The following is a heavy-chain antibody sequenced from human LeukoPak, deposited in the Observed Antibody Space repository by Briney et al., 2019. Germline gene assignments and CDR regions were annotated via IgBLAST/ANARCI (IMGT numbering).Heavy chain of an antibody. CDR1: GYSISSGYY. J-gene: IGHJ4*02. D-gene: IGHD3-10*01. CDR2: IYHSGST. Sequence: SETLSLTCTVSGYSISSGYYWGWIRQPPGKGLEWIGSIYHSGSTYYNPSLKSRVTISVDTSKNQFSLKLSSVTAADTAVYYCARDLDMVRGADYWGQGTLVTVSS. V-gene: IGHV4-38-2*02. CDR3: ARDLDMVRGADY.